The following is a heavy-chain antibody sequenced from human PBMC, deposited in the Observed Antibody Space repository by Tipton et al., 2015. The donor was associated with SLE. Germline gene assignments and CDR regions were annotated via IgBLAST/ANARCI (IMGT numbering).Heavy chain of an antibody. CDR3: ARPRHCSSTSCQGPFEI. CDR1: GGSFSGYY. V-gene: IGHV4-34*01. D-gene: IGHD2-2*01. CDR2: INQSGST. J-gene: IGHJ3*02. Sequence: TLSLTCAVYGGSFSGYYWNWIRQPPGKGLEWIGEINQSGSTDYHPSLKSRVTISVDTSKNQFSLKLSSVTAADTAVYYCARPRHCSSTSCQGPFEIWGQGTMVTVSS.